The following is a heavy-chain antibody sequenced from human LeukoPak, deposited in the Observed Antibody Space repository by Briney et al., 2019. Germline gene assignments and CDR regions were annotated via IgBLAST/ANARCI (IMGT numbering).Heavy chain of an antibody. CDR1: GFNFRTYA. J-gene: IGHJ4*02. CDR3: AKDECGNYCSVHY. D-gene: IGHD1-26*01. V-gene: IGHV3-23*01. Sequence: PGGSLRLSCAASGFNFRTYAMSWVRQALGKGLEWVSAISGGGDNTYYADSVKGRFTISRDFSKNTVYLQMNSLRAEDTAIYYCAKDECGNYCSVHYWGQGTLVTVSS. CDR2: ISGGGDNT.